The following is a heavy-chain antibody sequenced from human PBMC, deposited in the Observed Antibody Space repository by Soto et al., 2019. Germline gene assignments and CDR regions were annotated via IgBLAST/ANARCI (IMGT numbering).Heavy chain of an antibody. J-gene: IGHJ6*02. V-gene: IGHV5-51*01. CDR2: IYPGDSDT. CDR1: GYSFTSYW. CDR3: ARHGSDIVVVPAADYYYYYGMDV. D-gene: IGHD2-2*01. Sequence: GESLKISCKGSGYSFTSYWIGWGRQMPGKGLELMGIIYPGDSDTRYSPSFQGQVTISADKSISTAYLQWSSLKASDTAMYYCARHGSDIVVVPAADYYYYYGMDVWGQGTTVTVSS.